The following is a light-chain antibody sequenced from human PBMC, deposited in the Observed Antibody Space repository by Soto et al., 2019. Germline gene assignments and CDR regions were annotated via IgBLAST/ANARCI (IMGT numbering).Light chain of an antibody. CDR3: QQRSNWPR. Sequence: EIVLTQSPATLSLSPGERATLSCRASQSVSSYLAWYQQKPGQAPRLLIYDASNRATGIPARFSGSGSGTDFTLNISSLEPEDFAVYYCQQRSNWPRFGQGTKVDIK. CDR2: DAS. J-gene: IGKJ1*01. V-gene: IGKV3-11*01. CDR1: QSVSSY.